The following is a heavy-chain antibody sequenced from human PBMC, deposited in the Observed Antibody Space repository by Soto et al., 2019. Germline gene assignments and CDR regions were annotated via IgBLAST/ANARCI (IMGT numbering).Heavy chain of an antibody. CDR3: TRGGTRTTYWGLFDS. V-gene: IGHV3-74*01. CDR2: ISGDASST. J-gene: IGHJ4*02. D-gene: IGHD7-27*01. CDR1: GFTFSDNW. Sequence: EVKVVESGGGLVQPGGSLRLSCAASGFTFSDNWMHWVRQPPGKGPVWVSRISGDASSTSYADSVKGRFTIPRDSAKNTVYVQMESLRVEDTAVYYCTRGGTRTTYWGLFDSWGQGTLVTVSS.